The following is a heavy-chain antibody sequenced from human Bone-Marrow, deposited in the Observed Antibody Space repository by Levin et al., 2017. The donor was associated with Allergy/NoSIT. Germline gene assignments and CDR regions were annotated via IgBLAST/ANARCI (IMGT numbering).Heavy chain of an antibody. CDR1: GFTFSSYS. CDR3: AKDLNSGRDSGYDY. D-gene: IGHD5-12*01. V-gene: IGHV3-30*04. Sequence: GGSLRLSCAASGFTFSSYSMHWVRQAPGKGLEWVAIIPYDGSNKYYADSVKGRFTISRDDSNNTLYLQMNSLRAEDTAVYYCAKDLNSGRDSGYDYWGQGTLVTVSS. CDR2: IPYDGSNK. J-gene: IGHJ4*02.